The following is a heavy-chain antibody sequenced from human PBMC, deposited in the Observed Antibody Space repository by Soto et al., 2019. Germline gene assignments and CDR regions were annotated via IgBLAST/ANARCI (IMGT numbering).Heavy chain of an antibody. J-gene: IGHJ4*02. D-gene: IGHD6-13*01. CDR3: AKGYQQLFDY. CDR2: ISYDGSNK. CDR1: GFTFSSYA. Sequence: PGGSLRLSCAASGFTFSSYAMSWVRQAPGKGLEWVAVISYDGSNKYYADSVKGRFTISRDNSKNTLYLQMNSLRAEDTAVYYCAKGYQQLFDYWGQGTLVTVSS. V-gene: IGHV3-30*18.